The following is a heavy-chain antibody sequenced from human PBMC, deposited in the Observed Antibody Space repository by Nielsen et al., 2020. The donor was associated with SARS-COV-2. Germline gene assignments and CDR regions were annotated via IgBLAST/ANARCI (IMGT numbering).Heavy chain of an antibody. Sequence: GGSLRLSCAASGFRFSSYGMHWVRQAPGQGLGWVAFISHDESNRYYADSVKGRFTISRDNSKNTLYLQMNNLRAEDTAVYYCAKERDGYNFLVYYYYGMDVWGQGTTVTVSS. CDR3: AKERDGYNFLVYYYYGMDV. J-gene: IGHJ6*02. CDR1: GFRFSSYG. CDR2: ISHDESNR. D-gene: IGHD5-24*01. V-gene: IGHV3-30*18.